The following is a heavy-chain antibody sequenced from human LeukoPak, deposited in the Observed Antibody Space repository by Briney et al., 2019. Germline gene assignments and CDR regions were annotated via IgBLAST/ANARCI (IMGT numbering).Heavy chain of an antibody. CDR1: GGSFSGYY. V-gene: IGHV4-34*01. J-gene: IGHJ4*02. CDR2: INHSGST. Sequence: PSETLSLTCAVHGGSFSGYYWSWIRQPPGKGLEWIGEINHSGSTNYNPSLKSRVTISVDTSKNQFSLKLSSVTAADTAVYYCARWFGELSDFDYWGQGTLVTVSS. CDR3: ARWFGELSDFDY. D-gene: IGHD3-10*01.